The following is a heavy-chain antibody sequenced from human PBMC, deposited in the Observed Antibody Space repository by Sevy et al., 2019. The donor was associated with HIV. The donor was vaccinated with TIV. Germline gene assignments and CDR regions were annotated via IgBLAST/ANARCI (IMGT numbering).Heavy chain of an antibody. J-gene: IGHJ4*02. Sequence: ASVKVSCKASGGTFSSYAISWVRQAPGQGLEWMGGIIPIFGTANYAQKFQGRVTITADESTSTAYMELSSLRSEDTVVYYCARGYSYDLFAYWGQGTLVTVSS. V-gene: IGHV1-69*13. CDR3: ARGYSYDLFAY. CDR1: GGTFSSYA. CDR2: IIPIFGTA. D-gene: IGHD5-18*01.